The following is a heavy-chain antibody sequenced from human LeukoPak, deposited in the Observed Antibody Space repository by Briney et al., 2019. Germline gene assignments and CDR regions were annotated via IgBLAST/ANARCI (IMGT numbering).Heavy chain of an antibody. J-gene: IGHJ4*02. CDR3: ARGRRLRNWGFSPQPFDY. D-gene: IGHD7-27*01. CDR2: VNHSGST. CDR1: GGSFSGYY. Sequence: SETLSLTCAVYGGSFSGYYWSWIRQPPGKGLEWIGEVNHSGSTNYNPSLKSRVTISVDTSKNQFSLKLSSVTAADTAVYYCARGRRLRNWGFSPQPFDYWGQGTLVTVSS. V-gene: IGHV4-34*01.